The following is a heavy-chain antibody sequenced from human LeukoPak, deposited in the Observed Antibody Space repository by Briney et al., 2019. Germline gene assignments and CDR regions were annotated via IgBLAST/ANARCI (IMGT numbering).Heavy chain of an antibody. CDR1: GGSISSGGYY. Sequence: SQTLSLTCTVSGGSISSGGYYWSWIRQHPGKGLEWIGYIYYSGSTYYNPSLKSRATISVDTSKNQFSLKLSSVTAADTAVYYCARKPWLSGDAFEIWGQGTMVTVSS. V-gene: IGHV4-31*03. J-gene: IGHJ3*02. CDR3: ARKPWLSGDAFEI. D-gene: IGHD6-25*01. CDR2: IYYSGST.